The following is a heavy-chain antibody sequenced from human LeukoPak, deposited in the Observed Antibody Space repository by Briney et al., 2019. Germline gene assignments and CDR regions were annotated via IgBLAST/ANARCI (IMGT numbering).Heavy chain of an antibody. CDR1: GFTFSSDY. V-gene: IGHV3-21*01. J-gene: IGHJ3*02. Sequence: GGSLRLSCAASGFTFSSDYISWVRQAPGKGLEWVSSISSSSSYIYYADSVKGRFTISRDNAKNSLYLQMNSLRAEDTAVYYCAREYSSSWYAAFDIWGQGTMVTVSS. D-gene: IGHD6-13*01. CDR3: AREYSSSWYAAFDI. CDR2: ISSSSSYI.